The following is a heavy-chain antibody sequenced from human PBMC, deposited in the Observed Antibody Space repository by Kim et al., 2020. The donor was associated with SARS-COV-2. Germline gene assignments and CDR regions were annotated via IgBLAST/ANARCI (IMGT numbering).Heavy chain of an antibody. CDR1: GGSISSGGYY. D-gene: IGHD3-22*01. CDR3: ARGPYDSSGYSYYFDY. CDR2: IYYSGST. V-gene: IGHV4-31*03. J-gene: IGHJ4*02. Sequence: SETLSLTCTVSGGSISSGGYYWSWIRQHPGKGLEWIGYIYYSGSTYYNPSLKSRVTISVDTSKNQFSLKLSSVTAADTAVYYCARGPYDSSGYSYYFDYWGQGTLVTVSS.